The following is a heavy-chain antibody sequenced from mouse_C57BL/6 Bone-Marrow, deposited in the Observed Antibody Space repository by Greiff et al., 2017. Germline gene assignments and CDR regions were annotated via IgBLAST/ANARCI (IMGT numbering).Heavy chain of an antibody. CDR2: IWGDGST. CDR1: GFSLTGNS. D-gene: IGHD1-1*01. V-gene: IGHV2-6-7*01. CDR3: ARDRGYYYGGSPYFYAMDY. Sequence: VKLMESGPGLVAPSQSLSITCTVSGFSLTGNSINWVRQPPGKGLEWLGMIWGDGSTDYNSALKSRLSISKDNSKSQVFLKMNSLQTDDTASYYCARDRGYYYGGSPYFYAMDYWGQGTSVTVSS. J-gene: IGHJ4*01.